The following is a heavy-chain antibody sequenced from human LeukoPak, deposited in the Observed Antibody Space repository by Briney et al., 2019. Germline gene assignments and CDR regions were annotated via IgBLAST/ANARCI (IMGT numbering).Heavy chain of an antibody. D-gene: IGHD2/OR15-2a*01. V-gene: IGHV1-18*01. CDR3: ARHGEYNWFDP. CDR2: ISTYNGNT. Sequence: ASVKVSCKASGYTFTSYGISWVRQAPGQGPEWMGWISTYNGNTNYAQKLQGRVTMTTDTSTSTVYVELRSLRSDDTAMYYCARHGEYNWFDPWGQGTLVTVSS. J-gene: IGHJ5*02. CDR1: GYTFTSYG.